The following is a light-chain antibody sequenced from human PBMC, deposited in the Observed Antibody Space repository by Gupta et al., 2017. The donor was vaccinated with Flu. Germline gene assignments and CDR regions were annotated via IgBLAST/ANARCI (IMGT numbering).Light chain of an antibody. Sequence: QSALTQPASVSASPGQSITISCTGTSSDVGGYNYVAWYQQHPGKAPKLMIYEVSNRPSGVSNRFSGSKSCNTASLTISGLQAEDEADDYCSSYTSSSTGVFGTGTKVT. J-gene: IGLJ1*01. V-gene: IGLV2-14*01. CDR1: SSDVGGYNY. CDR3: SSYTSSSTGV. CDR2: EVS.